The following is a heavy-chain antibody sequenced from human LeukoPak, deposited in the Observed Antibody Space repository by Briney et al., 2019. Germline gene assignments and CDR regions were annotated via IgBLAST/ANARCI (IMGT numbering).Heavy chain of an antibody. J-gene: IGHJ4*02. CDR3: ARGEVIGLPIDY. CDR2: ISNGGGTI. CDR1: GFTFTSYD. Sequence: PGGSLRLSCVISGFTFTSYDFNWVRQAPGKGLEWVSYISNGGGTIYYADSVKGRFTISRDNSKNTLYLQMNSLRAEDTAVYYCARGEVIGLPIDYWGQGTLVTVSS. D-gene: IGHD3-22*01. V-gene: IGHV3-48*03.